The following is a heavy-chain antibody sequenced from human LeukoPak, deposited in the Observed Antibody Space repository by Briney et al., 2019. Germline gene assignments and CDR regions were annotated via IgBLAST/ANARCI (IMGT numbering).Heavy chain of an antibody. V-gene: IGHV3-23*01. D-gene: IGHD2-15*01. Sequence: GGSLRLSCAASGFTFSNYGMNWVRQAPGKGLXXXSTISGGGGSTYYADSVKGRFTISRDNSKNTLYLQMNSLRAEDTAIYYCAKSSGGSYSWFDPWGQGTLVTVSS. CDR1: GFTFSNYG. CDR2: ISGGGGST. CDR3: AKSSGGSYSWFDP. J-gene: IGHJ5*02.